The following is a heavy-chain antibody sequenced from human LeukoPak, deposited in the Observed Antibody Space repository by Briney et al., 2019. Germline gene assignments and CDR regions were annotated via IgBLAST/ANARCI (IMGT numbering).Heavy chain of an antibody. D-gene: IGHD5-18*01. CDR3: AIEQYSYAHAAH. V-gene: IGHV3-66*01. Sequence: PGGSLRLSCAASGFTVSSNYMSWVRQAPGKGLEWVSVIYSGGTTYYADSVKGRFTVSRDNSKNTLHLQMNSLRAEDTAVYYCAIEQYSYAHAAHWGQGTLVTVSS. CDR1: GFTVSSNY. CDR2: IYSGGTT. J-gene: IGHJ4*02.